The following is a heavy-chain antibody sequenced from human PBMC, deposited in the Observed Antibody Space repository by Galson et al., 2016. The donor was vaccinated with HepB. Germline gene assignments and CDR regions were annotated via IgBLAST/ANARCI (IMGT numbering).Heavy chain of an antibody. V-gene: IGHV4-4*02. CDR1: GGSITSRDW. CDR3: AGQAYGYSYDC. J-gene: IGHJ4*02. CDR2: IYHDENT. Sequence: SETLSLTCGVSGGSITSRDWWTWVRQPPGKGLEWIGEIYHDENTYYNPSLKSRVTISIDRSKNQFSLRLSSVTAADTAVYYCAGQAYGYSYDCWGQGTLVTVSS. D-gene: IGHD5-18*01.